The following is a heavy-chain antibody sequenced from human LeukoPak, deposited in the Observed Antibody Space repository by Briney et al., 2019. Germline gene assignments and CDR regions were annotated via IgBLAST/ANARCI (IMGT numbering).Heavy chain of an antibody. CDR1: GGSFSGYY. CDR3: ARFFSVDYLDY. CDR2: INHSGST. D-gene: IGHD4-23*01. Sequence: PSETLSLTCAVYGGSFSGYYWSWIRQPPGKGLEWIGEINHSGSTNYNPSLKSRVTISVDTSKNQFSLKLSSVTAADTAVYYCARFFSVDYLDYWGQGTLVTVSS. J-gene: IGHJ4*02. V-gene: IGHV4-34*01.